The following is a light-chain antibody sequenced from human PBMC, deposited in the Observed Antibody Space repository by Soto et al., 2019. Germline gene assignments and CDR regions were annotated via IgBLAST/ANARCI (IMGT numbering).Light chain of an antibody. V-gene: IGKV1-9*01. CDR3: LQGNSYPRT. J-gene: IGKJ1*01. CDR1: QGISNY. CDR2: AAS. Sequence: DIQLTQSPSFLSASVGDRVTITCRASQGISNYLAWYQQKPEKAPKLLIYAASTLQTGVPSRFSGSGSWTQFTLTISSLQPEDFATYYCLQGNSYPRTFGQGTKVEMK.